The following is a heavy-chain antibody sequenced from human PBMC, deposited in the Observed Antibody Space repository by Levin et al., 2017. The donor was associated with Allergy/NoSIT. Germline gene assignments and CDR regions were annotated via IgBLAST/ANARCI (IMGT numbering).Heavy chain of an antibody. CDR2: INHSGST. V-gene: IGHV4-34*01. Sequence: SQTLSLTCAVYGGSFSGYYWSWIRQPPGKGLEWIGEINHSGSTNYNPSLKSRVTISVDTSKNQFSLKLSSVTAADTAVYYCAQGIVGATHWFDPWGQGTLVTVSS. CDR3: AQGIVGATHWFDP. J-gene: IGHJ5*02. CDR1: GGSFSGYY. D-gene: IGHD1-26*01.